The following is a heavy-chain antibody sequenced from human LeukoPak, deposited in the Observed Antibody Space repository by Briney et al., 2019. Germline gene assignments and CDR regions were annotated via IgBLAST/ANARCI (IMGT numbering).Heavy chain of an antibody. CDR1: GFILSTYG. CDR3: AKDSLADIDY. J-gene: IGHJ4*02. V-gene: IGHV3-30*02. D-gene: IGHD3-16*01. Sequence: GGSLRLSCAASGFILSTYGMYWVRQAPGKGLEWVAFIRHDGSIKNYADSVKGRSAISRDNSKNTLYLQMNSLRAEDAAVYYCAKDSLADIDYWGQGTLVTVSS. CDR2: IRHDGSIK.